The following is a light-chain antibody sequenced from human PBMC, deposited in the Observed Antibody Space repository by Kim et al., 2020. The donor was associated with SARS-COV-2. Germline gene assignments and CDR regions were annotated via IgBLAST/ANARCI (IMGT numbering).Light chain of an antibody. CDR3: QVWDSSSDHPV. CDR1: NIGGKS. CDR2: YDN. Sequence: SYELTQPPSVSVAPGKTARITCGGNNIGGKSVYWYQQKPGQAPVLVIYYDNDRTSGIPERFSGSNSGNTATLTISRVEAGDEADYYCQVWDSSSDHPVFGTGTKVTVL. J-gene: IGLJ1*01. V-gene: IGLV3-21*04.